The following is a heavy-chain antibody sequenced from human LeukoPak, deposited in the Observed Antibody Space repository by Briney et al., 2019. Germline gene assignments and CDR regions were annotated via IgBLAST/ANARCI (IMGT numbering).Heavy chain of an antibody. J-gene: IGHJ4*02. CDR1: GGSISSYY. Sequence: SETLSLTCTVSGGSISSYYWSWIRQPPGKGLEWIGYIYFSGSTNYNPSLKSRVTMSVDTSKNQFSLRLSPVTAADTAVYYCVRVAYGDYYFDYWGQGTLVTVSS. CDR3: VRVAYGDYYFDY. V-gene: IGHV4-59*12. D-gene: IGHD4-17*01. CDR2: IYFSGST.